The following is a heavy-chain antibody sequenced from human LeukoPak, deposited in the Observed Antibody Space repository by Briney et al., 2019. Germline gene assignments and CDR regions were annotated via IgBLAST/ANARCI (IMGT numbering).Heavy chain of an antibody. J-gene: IGHJ4*02. CDR3: ARVWGSGSSTFDY. CDR2: IKQDGSEK. Sequence: PGGSLRLSCAASGFTFSSYWMNWVRQAPGKGLEWVANIKQDGSEKYYVDSVKGRFTISRDNAKNSLYLQMNSLRAEDTALYYCARVWGSGSSTFDYWGQGTLVTVSS. D-gene: IGHD1-26*01. CDR1: GFTFSSYW. V-gene: IGHV3-7*03.